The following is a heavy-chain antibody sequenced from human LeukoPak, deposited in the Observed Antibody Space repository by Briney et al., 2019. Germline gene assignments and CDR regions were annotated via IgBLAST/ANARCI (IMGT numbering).Heavy chain of an antibody. J-gene: IGHJ6*04. CDR2: ISRSATTI. CDR3: AELGITMIGGV. D-gene: IGHD3-10*02. CDR1: GFTFSSYE. V-gene: IGHV3-48*03. Sequence: GGSLRLSCAASGFTFSSYEMNWVRQAPGKGLEWVSSISRSATTIYYADSVKGRFTISRDNAKNSLYLQMNSLRAEDTAVYYCAELGITMIGGVWGKGTTVTISS.